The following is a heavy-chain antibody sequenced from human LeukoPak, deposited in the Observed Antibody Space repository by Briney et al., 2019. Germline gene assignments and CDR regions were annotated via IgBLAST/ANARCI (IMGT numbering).Heavy chain of an antibody. J-gene: IGHJ5*02. Sequence: GGSLRLSCVASGFIFRDYTMNWVRQTPGKGLEWVSAINKGGSYMAYADSVKGRFTISRDNSKNTLYLQMNSLRAEDTAVYYCAKAGDYSWFDPWGQGTLVTVSS. CDR2: INKGGSYM. D-gene: IGHD4-17*01. CDR3: AKAGDYSWFDP. V-gene: IGHV3-23*01. CDR1: GFIFRDYT.